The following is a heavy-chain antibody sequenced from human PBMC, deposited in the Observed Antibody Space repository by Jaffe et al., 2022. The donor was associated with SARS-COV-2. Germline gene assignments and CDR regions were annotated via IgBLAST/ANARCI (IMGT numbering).Heavy chain of an antibody. D-gene: IGHD4-17*01. J-gene: IGHJ4*02. CDR3: AKDTGDYGDYFDY. V-gene: IGHV3-9*01. CDR1: GFTFDDYA. Sequence: EVQLVESGGGLVQPGRSLRLSCAASGFTFDDYAMHWVRQAPGKGLEWVSGISWNSGSIGYADSVKGRFTISRDNAKNSLYLQMNSLRAEDTALYYCAKDTGDYGDYFDYWGQGTLVTVSS. CDR2: ISWNSGSI.